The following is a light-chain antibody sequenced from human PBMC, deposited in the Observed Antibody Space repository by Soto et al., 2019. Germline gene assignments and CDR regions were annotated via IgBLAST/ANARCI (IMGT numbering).Light chain of an antibody. Sequence: EIVMTQSPATLSVYPGERATLSCRASQSVSSSYLAWYQQKPGQAPRLLIYGASSRATGIPDRFSGSGSGTDFTLTISRLEPEDFAVYYCQQFSSSPLTFGGGTKVDIK. CDR1: QSVSSSY. CDR3: QQFSSSPLT. CDR2: GAS. J-gene: IGKJ4*01. V-gene: IGKV3-20*01.